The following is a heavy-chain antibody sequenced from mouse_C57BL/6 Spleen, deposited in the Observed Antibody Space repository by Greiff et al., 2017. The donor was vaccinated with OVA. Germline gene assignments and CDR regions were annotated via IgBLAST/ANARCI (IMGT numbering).Heavy chain of an antibody. V-gene: IGHV1-82*01. CDR2: IYPGDGDT. CDR1: GYAFSSSW. Sequence: QVQLQQSGPELVKPGASVKISCKASGYAFSSSWMNWVKQRPGKGLEWIGRIYPGDGDTNYNGKFKGKATLTADKSSSTAYMQLSSLTSEDSAVYFCAREVWLRRGWYFDVWGTGTTVTVSS. CDR3: AREVWLRRGWYFDV. J-gene: IGHJ1*03. D-gene: IGHD2-2*01.